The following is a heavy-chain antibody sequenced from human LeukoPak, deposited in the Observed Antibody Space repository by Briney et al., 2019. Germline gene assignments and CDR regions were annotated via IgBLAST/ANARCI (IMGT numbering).Heavy chain of an antibody. CDR1: GGSISSSSYY. CDR2: IYYSGST. D-gene: IGHD2-2*01. V-gene: IGHV4-39*01. J-gene: IGHJ5*02. Sequence: PSETLSLTCTVSGGSISSSSYYWGWIRQPPGKGLEWIGSIYYSGSTYYNPSLKSRVTISVDTSKNQFSLKLSSVTAADTAVYYCARVGCSSTSCYSLHWFDPWGQGTLVTVSS. CDR3: ARVGCSSTSCYSLHWFDP.